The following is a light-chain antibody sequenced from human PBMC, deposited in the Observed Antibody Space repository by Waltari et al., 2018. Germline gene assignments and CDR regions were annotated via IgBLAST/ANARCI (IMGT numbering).Light chain of an antibody. J-gene: IGLJ3*02. Sequence: QSALTQPASVSGSPGPSITIPCNGTSRAVGHYNLVSWYQQYPGKAPKVMIYDDNRRPSGVSDRFSGSKSGNTASLTISGVQAEDEADYYCCSYAGSYTWVFGGGTKLTVL. CDR1: SRAVGHYNL. V-gene: IGLV2-23*01. CDR3: CSYAGSYTWV. CDR2: DDN.